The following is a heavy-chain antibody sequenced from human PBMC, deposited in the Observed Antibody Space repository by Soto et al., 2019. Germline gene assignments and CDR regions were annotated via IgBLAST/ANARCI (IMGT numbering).Heavy chain of an antibody. Sequence: QVHLQESGPDLVRPSETLSLTCSFFGGSISRDNWWRWVRQTPGKGLEWIGEIYHSGNTNYNPSRKSRVTISVDTSKNPFSLKVTSVTAADTALYYCARLSASSKLRGVVINWGQGTLVTVSS. CDR2: IYHSGNT. J-gene: IGHJ4*02. CDR3: ARLSASSKLRGVVIN. D-gene: IGHD3-10*01. CDR1: GGSISRDNW. V-gene: IGHV4-4*02.